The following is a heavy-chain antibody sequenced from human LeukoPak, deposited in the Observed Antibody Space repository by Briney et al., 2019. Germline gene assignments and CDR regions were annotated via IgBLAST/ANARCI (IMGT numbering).Heavy chain of an antibody. J-gene: IGHJ5*02. Sequence: GGSLRLSCAASGFTVSSNYMSWVRQAPGKGLEWVSVIYSGGSTYYADSVKGRFTISRDNSKNTLYLQMNSLRAEDTAVYYCARDRGDYGDYEGWFDPWGQGTLVTVSS. CDR2: IYSGGST. CDR3: ARDRGDYGDYEGWFDP. CDR1: GFTVSSNY. D-gene: IGHD4-17*01. V-gene: IGHV3-53*01.